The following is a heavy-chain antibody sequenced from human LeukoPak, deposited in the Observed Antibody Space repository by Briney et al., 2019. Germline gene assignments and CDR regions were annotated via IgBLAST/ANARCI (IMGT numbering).Heavy chain of an antibody. V-gene: IGHV4-59*01. CDR3: ARVGYDSSGYFYYFDY. D-gene: IGHD3-22*01. CDR1: GGSISSYY. Sequence: SETLSLTCTVSGGSISSYYWSWIRQPPGKGLEWIGSIYYSGSTNYIPSLKSRVTISVDTSKNQFSLKLSSVTAADTAVYYCARVGYDSSGYFYYFDYWGQGTLVTVSS. CDR2: IYYSGST. J-gene: IGHJ4*02.